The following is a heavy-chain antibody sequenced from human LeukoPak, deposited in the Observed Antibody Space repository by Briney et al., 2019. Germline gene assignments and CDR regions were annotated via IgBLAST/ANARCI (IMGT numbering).Heavy chain of an antibody. CDR2: INHSGST. Sequence: SETLSLTCAVYGGSFSGYYWSWIRQPPGKGLEWIGEINHSGSTNYNPSLKSRVTISVDTSKNQFSLKLSSVTAADTAVYYCARGVDNHDILTGGMDVWGKGTTVTISS. J-gene: IGHJ6*04. CDR1: GGSFSGYY. V-gene: IGHV4-34*01. D-gene: IGHD3-9*01. CDR3: ARGVDNHDILTGGMDV.